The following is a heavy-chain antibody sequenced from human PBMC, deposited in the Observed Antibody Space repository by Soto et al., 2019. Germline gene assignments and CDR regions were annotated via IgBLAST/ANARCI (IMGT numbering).Heavy chain of an antibody. CDR1: GFTFNNYG. CDR3: AKDQGDDYNLFDY. J-gene: IGHJ4*02. CDR2: ISRDGSNK. D-gene: IGHD4-4*01. Sequence: QVQLVESGGGVVQPGMSLRLSCAASGFTFNNYGMHWVRQAPGKGLEWVTFISRDGSNKYYADSVRGRFTISRDISKNTLYLQMNSLRAEDMAVYFCAKDQGDDYNLFDYWGLGTLVTVSS. V-gene: IGHV3-30*18.